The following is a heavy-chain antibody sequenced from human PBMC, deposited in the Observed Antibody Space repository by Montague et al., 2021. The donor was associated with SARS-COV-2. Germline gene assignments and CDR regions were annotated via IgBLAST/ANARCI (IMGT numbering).Heavy chain of an antibody. D-gene: IGHD6-19*01. J-gene: IGHJ4*02. CDR2: TYYRSKCYS. Sequence: CAISGDSVSSNSVAWSWIRQSPLRGLEWLGRTYYRSKCYSDYAPSVRGRLTVNPDASKNEFSLELNYVTPEDTAVYYCVRYSGWFYFDFWGQGTLVTVSS. CDR3: VRYSGWFYFDF. V-gene: IGHV6-1*01. CDR1: GDSVSSNSVA.